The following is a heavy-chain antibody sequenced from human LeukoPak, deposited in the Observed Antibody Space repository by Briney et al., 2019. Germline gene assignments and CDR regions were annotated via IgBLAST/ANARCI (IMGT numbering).Heavy chain of an antibody. CDR1: GFTFSNYA. D-gene: IGHD2/OR15-2a*01. CDR2: FSGSGGGT. V-gene: IGHV3-23*01. CDR3: ARSGLSRFGF. Sequence: GGSLRLSCAASGFTFSNYAMSWVRQAPGKGLEWVSAFSGSGGGTYYADSVRGRFTISRDNSKNTLYLQMNSLRAEDTAVYYCARSGLSRFGFWGQGTLVTVSS. J-gene: IGHJ4*02.